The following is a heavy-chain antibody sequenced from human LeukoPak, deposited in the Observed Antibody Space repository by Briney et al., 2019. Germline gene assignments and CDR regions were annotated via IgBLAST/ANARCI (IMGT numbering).Heavy chain of an antibody. V-gene: IGHV4-34*01. J-gene: IGHJ5*02. CDR2: INHSGST. D-gene: IGHD5-18*01. Sequence: SETLSPTCAVYGGSLSGYYWSWIRQPPGKGLEWIGEINHSGSTNSNPSLKSRATISVDTSKNQFSLKLSSVTAADTAVYYCARGTAMGSSWFDPWGQGTLVTVSS. CDR1: GGSLSGYY. CDR3: ARGTAMGSSWFDP.